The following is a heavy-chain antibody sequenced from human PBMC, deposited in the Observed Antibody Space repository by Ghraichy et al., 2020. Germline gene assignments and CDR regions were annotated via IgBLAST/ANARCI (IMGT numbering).Heavy chain of an antibody. CDR1: GYTLTKLS. J-gene: IGHJ4*02. V-gene: IGHV1-24*01. CDR2: FDPEDGET. Sequence: ASVKVSCKVSGYTLTKLSMHWVRQAPGKGLEWMGGFDPEDGETIYAQKFQGRVTMTEDTSTDTAYMELSSLRSEDTAVYYCATDYLMAYGDYQFDYWGQGTLVTVSS. CDR3: ATDYLMAYGDYQFDY. D-gene: IGHD4-17*01.